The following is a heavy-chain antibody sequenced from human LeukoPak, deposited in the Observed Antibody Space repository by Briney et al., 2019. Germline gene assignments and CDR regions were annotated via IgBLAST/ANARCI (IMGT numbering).Heavy chain of an antibody. CDR2: FYSGGST. V-gene: IGHV4-39*07. J-gene: IGHJ3*02. D-gene: IGHD3-16*01. Sequence: PAETLSLTCTVFGDSISGSKYFWGWIRQPPGKGLEWIGNFYSGGSTYYNPSLKRRVAISVDTSKNQFSLKLSSVTAADTAVYYWGGGGGGAFDIWGQGTMVTVSS. CDR3: GGGGGGAFDI. CDR1: GDSISGSKYF.